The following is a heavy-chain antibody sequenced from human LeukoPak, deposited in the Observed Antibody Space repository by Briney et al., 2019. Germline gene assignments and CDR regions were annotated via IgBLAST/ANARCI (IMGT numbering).Heavy chain of an antibody. D-gene: IGHD4-11*01. CDR2: INHSGST. V-gene: IGHV4-34*01. CDR3: ARDRGGRNYGTCLDY. CDR1: GGSFSGYY. J-gene: IGHJ4*02. Sequence: PSETLSLTCAVYGGSFSGYYWSWIRQPPGKGLEWIGEINHSGSTNYNPSLKSRVTISVDTSKNQFSLKLSSVTAADTAVYYCARDRGGRNYGTCLDYWGQGTLVTVYS.